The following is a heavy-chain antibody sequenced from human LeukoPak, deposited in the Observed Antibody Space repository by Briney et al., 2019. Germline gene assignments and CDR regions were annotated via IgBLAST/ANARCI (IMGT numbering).Heavy chain of an antibody. CDR2: INHSGST. CDR1: GGSFSGYY. CDR3: ALGGRWLRFALDY. Sequence: SETLSLTCAVYGGSFSGYYWSWIRQPPGKGLEWIGEINHSGSTNYNPSLKSRVTISVDTSKNQFSLKLSSVTAADTAVYYCALGGRWLRFALDYWGQGTLVTVSS. V-gene: IGHV4-34*01. D-gene: IGHD5-12*01. J-gene: IGHJ4*02.